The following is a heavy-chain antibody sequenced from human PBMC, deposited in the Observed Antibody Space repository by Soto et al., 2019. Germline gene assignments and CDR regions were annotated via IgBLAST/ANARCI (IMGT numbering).Heavy chain of an antibody. Sequence: GASVKVSCKASGYTFTSYGISWVRQAPGQGLEWMGWISAYNGNTNYAQKLQGRVTITTDTSTSTAYMELRSLRSDDTAVYYCARVVGQWLGDAFDIWGQGTMVTVSS. D-gene: IGHD6-19*01. CDR3: ARVVGQWLGDAFDI. J-gene: IGHJ3*02. CDR2: ISAYNGNT. V-gene: IGHV1-18*01. CDR1: GYTFTSYG.